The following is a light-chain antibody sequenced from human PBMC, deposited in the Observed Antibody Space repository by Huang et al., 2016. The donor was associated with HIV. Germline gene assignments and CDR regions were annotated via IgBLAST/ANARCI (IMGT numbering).Light chain of an antibody. CDR2: GAT. J-gene: IGKJ3*01. Sequence: EIVLTQSPGTLFLSPGESATLSCMASQSVSSSYLASYQQKPGQAPRLLIYGATSRATGIPDRFSGSGSGTDCILTISRLEPEDFAVYYCQQYGSSPLFTFGPGTKVDIK. CDR1: QSVSSSY. CDR3: QQYGSSPLFT. V-gene: IGKV3-20*01.